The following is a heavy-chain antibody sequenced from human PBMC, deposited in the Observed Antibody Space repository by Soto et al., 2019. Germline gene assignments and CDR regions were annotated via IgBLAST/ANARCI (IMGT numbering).Heavy chain of an antibody. CDR2: IIPIFGTA. J-gene: IGHJ6*02. CDR1: GGTFSSYA. Sequence: SVKVSCKASGGTFSSYAISWVRQAPGQGLEWMGGIIPIFGTANYAQKFQGRVTITADESTSTAYMELSSLRSEDTAVYYCARGGYCGGDCYSPHYYYYGMDVGG. D-gene: IGHD2-21*02. V-gene: IGHV1-69*13. CDR3: ARGGYCGGDCYSPHYYYYGMDV.